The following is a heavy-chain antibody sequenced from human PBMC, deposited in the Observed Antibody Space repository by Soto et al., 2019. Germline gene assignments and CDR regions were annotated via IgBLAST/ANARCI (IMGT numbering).Heavy chain of an antibody. CDR1: NFTLSSYV. V-gene: IGHV3-23*01. CDR2: IGGSGTNT. CDR3: AKGWLDF. Sequence: PGSSLRLSCADANFTLSSYVMNWVRQAPGKGLEWVSGIGGSGTNTYYADSVKGRFTISRDNSKNTMYLQMNSLRAEDTAIYFCAKGWLDFWGQGT. J-gene: IGHJ5*01.